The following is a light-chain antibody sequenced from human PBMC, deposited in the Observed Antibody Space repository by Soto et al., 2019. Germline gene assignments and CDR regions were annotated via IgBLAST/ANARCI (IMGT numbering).Light chain of an antibody. CDR3: LQRSNWPLT. Sequence: EVVMTQSPAALSVSPGAVLTIPCRASQSVSSNLDWYQQKPGQAPKLLIYVASNRATGVPDRFSGSGSGTDFTLNISRLEPEDFAVYYCLQRSNWPLTFGRGTKVDIK. J-gene: IGKJ4*01. CDR2: VAS. V-gene: IGKV3-11*01. CDR1: QSVSSN.